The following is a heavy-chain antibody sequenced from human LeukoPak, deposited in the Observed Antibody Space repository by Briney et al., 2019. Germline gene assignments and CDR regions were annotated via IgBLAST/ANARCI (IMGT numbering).Heavy chain of an antibody. D-gene: IGHD3-10*01. Sequence: SETLSLTCTVSGGSIRSYYWSWIRQPAGKGLEWIGRIYSSGSTNYNPSLKSRVTMSVDTSKNQFSLKLISVTAADTAVYYCARDSGTTGEVKFDPWGQGMLVTVSS. J-gene: IGHJ5*02. CDR1: GGSIRSYY. CDR3: ARDSGTTGEVKFDP. CDR2: IYSSGST. V-gene: IGHV4-4*07.